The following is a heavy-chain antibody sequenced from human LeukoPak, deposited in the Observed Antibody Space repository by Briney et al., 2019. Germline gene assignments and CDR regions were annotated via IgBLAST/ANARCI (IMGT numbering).Heavy chain of an antibody. V-gene: IGHV1-18*01. Sequence: ASVKVSCKASGYTFTSYGISWVRQAPGQGLEWMGWISAYNGNTNYAQKLQGRVTMTTDTSTSTAYMELRSPRSDDTAVYYCARDLKKSDILTGDWDYWGQGTLVTVSS. CDR2: ISAYNGNT. J-gene: IGHJ4*02. CDR3: ARDLKKSDILTGDWDY. D-gene: IGHD3-9*01. CDR1: GYTFTSYG.